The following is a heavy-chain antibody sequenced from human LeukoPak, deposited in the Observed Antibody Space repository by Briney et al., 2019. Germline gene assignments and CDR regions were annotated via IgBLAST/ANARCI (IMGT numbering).Heavy chain of an antibody. D-gene: IGHD2-2*01. V-gene: IGHV7-4-1*02. Sequence: ASVKVSCKASGYTFTSYAMNWVRQAPGQGLEWMGWINSNTGNPTYAQGFTGRVVFSLDTSVSTAYLQISSLKAADTAVYYCARERGYCSSTSCLSLSYYYYYMGVWGKGPTVTVSS. CDR3: ARERGYCSSTSCLSLSYYYYYMGV. CDR2: INSNTGNP. CDR1: GYTFTSYA. J-gene: IGHJ6*03.